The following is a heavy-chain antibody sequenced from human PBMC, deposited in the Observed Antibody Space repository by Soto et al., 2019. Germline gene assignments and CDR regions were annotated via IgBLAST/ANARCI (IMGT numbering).Heavy chain of an antibody. J-gene: IGHJ6*02. V-gene: IGHV3-15*07. Sequence: GGSLRLSCAASGFTFSNAWMNWVRQAPGKGLEWVGRIKSKTDGGTTDYAAPVKGSFTISRDDSKNTLYLQMNSLKTEDTAVYYCTTDTEVLRFLEWFPDYYYYGMDVWGQGTTVTVSS. CDR2: IKSKTDGGTT. D-gene: IGHD3-3*01. CDR3: TTDTEVLRFLEWFPDYYYYGMDV. CDR1: GFTFSNAW.